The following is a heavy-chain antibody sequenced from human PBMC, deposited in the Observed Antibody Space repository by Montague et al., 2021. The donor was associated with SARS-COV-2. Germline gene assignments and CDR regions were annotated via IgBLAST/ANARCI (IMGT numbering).Heavy chain of an antibody. V-gene: IGHV3-30*18. Sequence: SRSLSFAASGFTFNNYGIHWVRQAPGKGLEWVAVISYEGSQKFFSDSVKGRFAISRDSAQRTVFLQMNSLRVDDTAVYHCAKASEVFWLGQFARDAFDIWGQGTTVVVSS. CDR3: AKASEVFWLGQFARDAFDI. D-gene: IGHD3-10*01. CDR2: ISYEGSQK. CDR1: GFTFNNYG. J-gene: IGHJ3*02.